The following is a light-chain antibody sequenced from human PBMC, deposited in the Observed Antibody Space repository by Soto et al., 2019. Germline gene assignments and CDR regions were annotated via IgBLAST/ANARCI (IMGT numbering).Light chain of an antibody. CDR1: QSVSSSY. J-gene: IGKJ2*01. V-gene: IGKV3-20*01. CDR2: GAS. Sequence: EIVLTQSPGTLSLSPGERATLSCRASQSVSSSYLAWYQQKPGQAPRLLIYGASSRATGIPDRFSGSGSGTDFTLTISRLEPEDFALYYCQQYGSSPYTFVQGTKLEIK. CDR3: QQYGSSPYT.